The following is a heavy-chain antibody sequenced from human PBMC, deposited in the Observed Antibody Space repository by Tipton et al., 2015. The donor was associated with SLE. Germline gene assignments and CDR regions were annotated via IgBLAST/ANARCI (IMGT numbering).Heavy chain of an antibody. V-gene: IGHV3-23*01. CDR3: TKDLMGASDAFDV. CDR2: VSGSGGSK. Sequence: GSLRLSCAASGFTFSDHYMDWVRQAPGKGLEWVSAVSGSGGSKYYADSVKGRFTISRDNSRDTPYLQMRSLSADDTAVYYCTKDLMGASDAFDVWGPGTMVTVSS. CDR1: GFTFSDHY. D-gene: IGHD1-26*01. J-gene: IGHJ3*01.